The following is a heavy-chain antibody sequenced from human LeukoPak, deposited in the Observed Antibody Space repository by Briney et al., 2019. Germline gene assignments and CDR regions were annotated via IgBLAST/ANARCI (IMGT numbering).Heavy chain of an antibody. CDR2: ISYDGTSE. J-gene: IGHJ5*02. Sequence: GGSLRLSCAASGFTFRRHDMHWVRQAADKGLEWVASISYDGTSEKYAESVKGRFTISRDNSKNTLYLQMNSLRLGDTALYYCTKALSYHDSAKDSWFAPWGQGTLVTVSS. D-gene: IGHD3-10*01. CDR3: TKALSYHDSAKDSWFAP. V-gene: IGHV3-30*04. CDR1: GFTFRRHD.